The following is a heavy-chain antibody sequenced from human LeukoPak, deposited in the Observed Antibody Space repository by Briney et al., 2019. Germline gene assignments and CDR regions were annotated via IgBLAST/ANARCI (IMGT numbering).Heavy chain of an antibody. CDR2: IEPNRGGT. Sequence: SVKVSCKASGYTFTGHYLHWIRQAPGQGLEWMGWIEPNRGGTHYAQNFQGRLTISRDTSISTAYMELRRLSSDDTAMYYCARDENWGPDFWGQGTLVTVSS. CDR3: ARDENWGPDF. J-gene: IGHJ4*02. CDR1: GYTFTGHY. V-gene: IGHV1-2*02. D-gene: IGHD7-27*01.